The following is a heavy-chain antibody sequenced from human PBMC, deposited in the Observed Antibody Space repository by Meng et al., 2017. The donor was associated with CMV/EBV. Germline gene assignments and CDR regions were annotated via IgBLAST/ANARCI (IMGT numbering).Heavy chain of an antibody. Sequence: QGELVQAGVEVKKPGASVKVSCKASGYTFTGYYMHWVRQAPGQGLEWMGWINPNSGGTNYAQKFQGRVTMTRDTSISTAYMELSRLRSDDTAVYYCARGSGIAAAGTFDYWGQGTLVTVSS. V-gene: IGHV1-2*02. D-gene: IGHD6-13*01. J-gene: IGHJ4*02. CDR2: INPNSGGT. CDR3: ARGSGIAAAGTFDY. CDR1: GYTFTGYY.